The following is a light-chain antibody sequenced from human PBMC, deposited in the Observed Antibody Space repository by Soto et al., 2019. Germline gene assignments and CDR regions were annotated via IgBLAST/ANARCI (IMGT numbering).Light chain of an antibody. Sequence: QSVLTQPPSVSAAPGQKVTISCSGSVSNIGHNYVSWYQQLSGTAPKLLIYDNNKRPSGIPDRFSGSKSGTSATLDITGLQTGDEADYYCGTWDTSLSAGVFGGGTQLTVL. V-gene: IGLV1-51*01. J-gene: IGLJ7*01. CDR2: DNN. CDR1: VSNIGHNY. CDR3: GTWDTSLSAGV.